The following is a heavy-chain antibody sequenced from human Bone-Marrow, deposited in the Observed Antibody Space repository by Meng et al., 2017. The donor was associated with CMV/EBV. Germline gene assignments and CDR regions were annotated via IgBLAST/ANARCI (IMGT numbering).Heavy chain of an antibody. CDR1: GGSVSSGSYY. J-gene: IGHJ6*02. CDR2: IYYSGST. V-gene: IGHV4-61*01. CDR3: ARVDSSGWYGMDV. D-gene: IGHD6-19*01. Sequence: SETLSLTCTVSGGSVSSGSYYWSWIRQPPGKGLEWIGYIYYSGSTNYNPSLKSRVTISVDTSKNQFSLKLSSVTAADTAVYYCARVDSSGWYGMDVWGQGTTVTVSS.